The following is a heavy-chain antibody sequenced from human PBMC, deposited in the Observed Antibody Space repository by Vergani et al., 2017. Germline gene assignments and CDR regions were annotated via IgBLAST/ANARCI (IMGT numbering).Heavy chain of an antibody. CDR2: INHSGST. Sequence: QVQLQQWGAGLLKPSETLSLTCAVYGGSFSGYYWSCIRQPPGKGLEWIGEINHSGSTNYNPSLKSRVTISVDTSKNQFSLKLSSVTAADTAVYYCARSYYDSSGYYFHYWGQGTLVTVSS. CDR3: ARSYYDSSGYYFHY. D-gene: IGHD3-22*01. V-gene: IGHV4-34*01. J-gene: IGHJ4*02. CDR1: GGSFSGYY.